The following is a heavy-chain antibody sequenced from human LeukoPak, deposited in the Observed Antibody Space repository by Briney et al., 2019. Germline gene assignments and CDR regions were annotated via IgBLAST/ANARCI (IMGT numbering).Heavy chain of an antibody. CDR1: GDSVSSNSAA. D-gene: IGHD2-8*01. J-gene: IGHJ2*01. CDR2: TYYRSKWYN. CDR3: ARGYCTNGVCYSHYWYFDL. V-gene: IGHV6-1*01. Sequence: SQTLSLTCAISGDSVSSNSAAWNWIRQSPSRGLEWLERTYYRSKWYNDYAVSVKSRITINPDTSKNQFSLQLNSVTPEDTAVYYCARGYCTNGVCYSHYWYFDLWGRGTLVTVSS.